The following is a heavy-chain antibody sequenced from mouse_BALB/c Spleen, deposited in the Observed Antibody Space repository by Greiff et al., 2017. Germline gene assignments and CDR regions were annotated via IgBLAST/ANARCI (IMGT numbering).Heavy chain of an antibody. Sequence: VQLQQSGPELVRPGVSVKISCKGSGYTFTDYAMHWVKQSHAKSLEWIGVISTYSGNTNYNQKFKGKATMTVDKSYSTAYMELARLTSEDSAVYYCAREEEFAYWGQGTLVTVSA. CDR1: GYTFTDYA. V-gene: IGHV1-67*01. J-gene: IGHJ3*01. CDR3: AREEEFAY. CDR2: ISTYSGNT.